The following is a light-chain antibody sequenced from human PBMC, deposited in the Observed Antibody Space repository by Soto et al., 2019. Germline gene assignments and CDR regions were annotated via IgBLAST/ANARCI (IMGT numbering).Light chain of an antibody. CDR3: QHYVERSPIT. CDR2: DAS. J-gene: IGKJ5*01. Sequence: EIVLTQSPATLSLSPVERATLSCRSSQSVSSYLAWYQQKPGQAPRLLIYDASNRATGIPARFSGSGSGTDFTLTISSLEPEDFALYYCQHYVERSPITFGQGTRLEIK. V-gene: IGKV3-11*01. CDR1: QSVSSY.